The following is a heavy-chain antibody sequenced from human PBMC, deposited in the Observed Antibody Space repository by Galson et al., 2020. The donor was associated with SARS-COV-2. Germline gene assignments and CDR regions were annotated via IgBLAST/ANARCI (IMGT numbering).Heavy chain of an antibody. V-gene: IGHV1-18*01. CDR2: INTYSGNT. Sequence: ASVKVSCKTPGYTFTNYGISWVRQAPGQGLAWMGWINTYSGNTDFAQKFQTRVTMTTDTSANTAYMDLRSLRSDDTAVYYCALDYSGSGTYYSRPAFDYWGQGTLVTVSS. D-gene: IGHD3-10*01. CDR1: GYTFTNYG. CDR3: ALDYSGSGTYYSRPAFDY. J-gene: IGHJ4*02.